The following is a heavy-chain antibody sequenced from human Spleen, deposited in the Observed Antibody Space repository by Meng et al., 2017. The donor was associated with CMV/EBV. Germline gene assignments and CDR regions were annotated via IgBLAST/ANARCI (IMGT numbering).Heavy chain of an antibody. CDR1: GYTFTGYY. CDR3: ARDPWFVVVPAAKKGGY. Sequence: ASVKVSCKASGYTFTGYYMHWVRQAPGQGLEWMGWINPNSGGTNYAQKFQGRVTMTRDTSISTAYMELRRLRSDDPAVYYCARDPWFVVVPAAKKGGYWGQGTLVTVSS. CDR2: INPNSGGT. V-gene: IGHV1-2*02. J-gene: IGHJ4*02. D-gene: IGHD2-2*01.